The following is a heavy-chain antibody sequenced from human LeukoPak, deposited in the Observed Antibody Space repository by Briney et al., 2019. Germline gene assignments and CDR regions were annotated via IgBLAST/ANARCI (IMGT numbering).Heavy chain of an antibody. D-gene: IGHD6-19*01. CDR1: GFTFSSYG. V-gene: IGHV3-23*01. CDR2: ISDSGSIT. J-gene: IGHJ4*02. Sequence: GGSLRLSCAASGFTFSSYGMHWVRQAPGKGLEWVSVISDSGSITYYADSVKGRFTISRDNSKNTLFLQMNSLRVEDTAVYYCAKDARRTSGWYFFDYWGQGTLVTVSS. CDR3: AKDARRTSGWYFFDY.